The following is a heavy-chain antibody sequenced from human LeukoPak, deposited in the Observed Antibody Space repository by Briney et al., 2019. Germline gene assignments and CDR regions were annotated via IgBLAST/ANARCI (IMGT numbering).Heavy chain of an antibody. D-gene: IGHD6-6*01. J-gene: IGHJ4*02. CDR2: ISGSGGST. CDR1: GFTVSSNY. V-gene: IGHV3-23*01. CDR3: AKEGSIAASPWEYDY. Sequence: PGGSLRLSCAASGFTVSSNYMSWVRQAPGKGLEWVSAISGSGGSTYYADSVKGRFTISRDNSKNTLYLQMNSLRAEDTAVYYCAKEGSIAASPWEYDYWGQGTLVTVSS.